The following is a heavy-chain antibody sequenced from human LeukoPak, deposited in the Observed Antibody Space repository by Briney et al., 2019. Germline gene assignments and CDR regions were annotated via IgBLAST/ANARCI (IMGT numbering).Heavy chain of an antibody. CDR3: AKRAPKEYYPMFDP. CDR1: GFTFSSYG. CDR2: ISYDGSNK. V-gene: IGHV3-30*18. D-gene: IGHD3-10*01. J-gene: IGHJ5*02. Sequence: GGSLRLSCAASGFTFSSYGMHWVRQAPGKGLEWVAVISYDGSNKYYADSVKGRFTISRDNSKNTLYQQMNSLRAEDTAVYYCAKRAPKEYYPMFDPWGQGTLVTVSS.